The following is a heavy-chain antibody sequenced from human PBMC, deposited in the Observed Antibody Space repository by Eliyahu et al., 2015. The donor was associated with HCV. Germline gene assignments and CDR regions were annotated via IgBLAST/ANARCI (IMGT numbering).Heavy chain of an antibody. Sequence: EVQLLESGGGLVQPGGSLRLSCAASGFPFSTYAMSWVRQAPGKGLEWVSSISGSGDRTYYADSVKGRFTISRDISKNTLYLQMNSLRAEDTAVYYCAKGGAVAAMWYFDLWGRGTLVTVSS. V-gene: IGHV3-23*01. D-gene: IGHD2-15*01. J-gene: IGHJ2*01. CDR3: AKGGAVAAMWYFDL. CDR2: ISGSGDRT. CDR1: GFPFSTYA.